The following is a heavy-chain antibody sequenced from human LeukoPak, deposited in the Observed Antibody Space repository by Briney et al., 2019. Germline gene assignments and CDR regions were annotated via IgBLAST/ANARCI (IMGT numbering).Heavy chain of an antibody. D-gene: IGHD3-16*01. V-gene: IGHV3-7*01. J-gene: IGHJ5*02. CDR2: IHSDGSEQ. CDR3: ASQSYARFDP. CDR1: GFTFSSHW. Sequence: GGSLRLSCAASGFTFSSHWMSWVRQAPGKGLEWVGNIHSDGSEQYPVDSVKGRFTISRDNARNSMFLQMNSLRVEDTAVYYCASQSYARFDPWGQGTLVTVSS.